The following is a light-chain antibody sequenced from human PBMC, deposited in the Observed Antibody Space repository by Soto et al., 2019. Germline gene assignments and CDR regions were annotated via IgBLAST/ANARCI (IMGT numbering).Light chain of an antibody. CDR2: KAS. V-gene: IGKV1-5*03. J-gene: IGKJ4*02. CDR3: QQYDSYST. CDR1: QSISSW. Sequence: DIRMTQLPSTLSVSIGDRVTITCRASQSISSWLAWYQQKPGKAPNLLINKASSLASGVPSRFSGSGFGTEFTLTISSLQPDDIATYYCQQYDSYSTFGGGTKVEIK.